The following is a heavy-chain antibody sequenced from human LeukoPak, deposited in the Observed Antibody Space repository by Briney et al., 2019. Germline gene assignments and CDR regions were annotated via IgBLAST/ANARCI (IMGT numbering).Heavy chain of an antibody. D-gene: IGHD3-9*01. Sequence: SETLSLTCAVYGGSFSGYYWSWIRQPPGEGLEWLGEINHSGSTNYNPSLKSRVTISVDTSKNQFSLKLSSVTAADTAVYYCARGSRYYDILTGYRYYYGMDVWGKGTTVTVSS. J-gene: IGHJ6*04. CDR1: GGSFSGYY. V-gene: IGHV4-34*01. CDR2: INHSGST. CDR3: ARGSRYYDILTGYRYYYGMDV.